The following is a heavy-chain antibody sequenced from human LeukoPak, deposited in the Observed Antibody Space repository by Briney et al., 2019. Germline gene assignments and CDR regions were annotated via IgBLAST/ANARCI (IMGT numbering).Heavy chain of an antibody. J-gene: IGHJ6*03. CDR1: GFTVGSNY. V-gene: IGHV3-66*01. Sequence: GGSLRLSCAASGFTVGSNYMSWVRQAPGEGLEWVSVIYSGGSTYYADSVKGRFTISRDNSKNTLYLQMNSLRAEDTAVYYCARVLRYCSGGSCYGDYYYYYMDVWGKGTTVTISS. D-gene: IGHD2-15*01. CDR2: IYSGGST. CDR3: ARVLRYCSGGSCYGDYYYYYMDV.